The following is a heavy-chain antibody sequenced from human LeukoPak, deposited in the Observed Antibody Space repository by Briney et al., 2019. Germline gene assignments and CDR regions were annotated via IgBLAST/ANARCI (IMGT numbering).Heavy chain of an antibody. V-gene: IGHV3-48*03. J-gene: IGHJ4*02. CDR2: ISSSGLNI. CDR1: GFTLSNYD. CDR3: ARGSAY. Sequence: GVSLRLSCAASGFTLSNYDMNWVRQSPGKGLEWISYISSSGLNIYYADSVKGRFTISRDNPKNLLYLQMNSLRAEDTAVYYCARGSAYWGQGTLVTVSS.